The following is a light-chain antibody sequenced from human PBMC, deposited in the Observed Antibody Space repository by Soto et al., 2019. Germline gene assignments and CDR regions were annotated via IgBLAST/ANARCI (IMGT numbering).Light chain of an antibody. CDR3: HQRGDWPT. CDR2: DTS. V-gene: IGKV3-11*01. CDR1: QNVNYY. Sequence: IVVTQSPATLSLSPGDRATLSCRTSQNVNYYLAWYQQKPGQAPRLLIYDTSNRASGIPARFTGSGSGTDFTLTISSLEPEAFAVYYCHQRGDWPTFGGGTKVEIK. J-gene: IGKJ4*01.